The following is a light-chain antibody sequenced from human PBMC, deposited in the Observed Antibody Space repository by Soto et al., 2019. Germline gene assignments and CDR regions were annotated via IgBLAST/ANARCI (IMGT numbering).Light chain of an antibody. CDR3: SSYTSRSAIV. V-gene: IGLV2-14*01. Sequence: QSVLTQPASVSGSPGQSITISCTGTSSDVGGYNYVSWYQQHPGKAPKLMIYEVSNRPSGVSNRFSASKSGNTASLTISGLQAEDEADYYCSSYTSRSAIVFGGGTKVTVL. CDR2: EVS. CDR1: SSDVGGYNY. J-gene: IGLJ2*01.